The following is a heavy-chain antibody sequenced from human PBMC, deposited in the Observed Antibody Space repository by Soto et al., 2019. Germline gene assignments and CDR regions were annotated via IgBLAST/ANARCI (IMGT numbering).Heavy chain of an antibody. J-gene: IGHJ4*02. V-gene: IGHV4-59*08. Sequence: SETLFPTCAVSGTPISSYYLGLIRQPPGKGRELIGYISNSGRTAYNPSRKRRGTISVDTSKNQFSLNLSSVPAADTDVYYCARRYGYSFDYWGQGTLVTVSS. CDR3: ARRYGYSFDY. CDR1: GTPISSYY. CDR2: ISNSGRT. D-gene: IGHD1-1*01.